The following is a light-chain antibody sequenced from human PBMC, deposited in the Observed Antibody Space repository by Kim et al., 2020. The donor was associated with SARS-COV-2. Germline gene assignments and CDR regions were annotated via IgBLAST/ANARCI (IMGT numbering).Light chain of an antibody. J-gene: IGKJ2*03. CDR3: HQYNNWPLYS. Sequence: VSPGESAPLSFRAIQNVGSSLSWYQQKPCQAPRLLIYVASTSATVIPARFSGSESGTEFTLTISSLQSEDFAVYYCHQYNNWPLYSFGQGTKLEI. V-gene: IGKV3-15*01. CDR2: VAS. CDR1: QNVGSS.